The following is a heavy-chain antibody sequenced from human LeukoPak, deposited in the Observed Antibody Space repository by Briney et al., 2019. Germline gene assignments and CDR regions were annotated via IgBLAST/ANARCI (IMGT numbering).Heavy chain of an antibody. CDR2: ISTYNGNT. Sequence: GASVKVSCKASGYTFTNYGISWVRQAPGQGLECMGWISTYNGNTNYTQNLQGRVTMTTDTSTSTAYMELRSLRSDDTAMYYCARLGNHYDFWSGFLNWFDPWGQGTLVTVSS. V-gene: IGHV1-18*01. CDR3: ARLGNHYDFWSGFLNWFDP. CDR1: GYTFTNYG. D-gene: IGHD3-3*01. J-gene: IGHJ5*02.